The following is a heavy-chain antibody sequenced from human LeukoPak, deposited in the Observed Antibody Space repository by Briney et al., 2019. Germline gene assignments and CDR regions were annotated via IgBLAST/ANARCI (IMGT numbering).Heavy chain of an antibody. CDR1: GGSFSSYF. CDR3: AREDSGSYYNYYYFYMDV. J-gene: IGHJ6*03. V-gene: IGHV4-4*07. Sequence: SETLSLTCSISGGSFSSYFWSWVRQPAGKGLEWIGRIYPSGNTNYNPSLKSRVTLSVDTSKTEFSLRLSSVTAADTAVYYCAREDSGSYYNYYYFYMDVWGKGTTVTVSS. D-gene: IGHD3-10*01. CDR2: IYPSGNT.